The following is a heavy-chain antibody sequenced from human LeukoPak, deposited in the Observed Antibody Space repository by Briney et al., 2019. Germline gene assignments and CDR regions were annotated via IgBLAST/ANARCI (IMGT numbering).Heavy chain of an antibody. CDR3: ARNNYYDSSGYFDY. Sequence: ASVKVSCKASGYTFTSYGISWVRQAPGQGLEWMGWISAYNGNTNYAQKLQGRVTMTTDTSTSTAYMELRSLRSDDTAVYYCARNNYYDSSGYFDYWGQGTLVTVSS. V-gene: IGHV1-18*01. CDR2: ISAYNGNT. CDR1: GYTFTSYG. D-gene: IGHD3-22*01. J-gene: IGHJ4*02.